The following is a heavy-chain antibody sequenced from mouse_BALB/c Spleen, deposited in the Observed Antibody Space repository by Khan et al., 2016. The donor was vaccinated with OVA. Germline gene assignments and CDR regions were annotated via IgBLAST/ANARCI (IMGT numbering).Heavy chain of an antibody. CDR3: ALRGDIYDTYYGYAMDY. CDR2: IDPANGNT. V-gene: IGHV14-3*02. Sequence: VQLQQPGAELLKPGASVKLSCTASGFNIKDTYMHWVKQRPEQGLEWIGRIDPANGNTQYDPKFQGKDTITADTSSNTAYLQLSSLTSEDTAVYYCALRGDIYDTYYGYAMDYWGQGTSVTVSS. J-gene: IGHJ4*01. CDR1: GFNIKDTY. D-gene: IGHD2-3*01.